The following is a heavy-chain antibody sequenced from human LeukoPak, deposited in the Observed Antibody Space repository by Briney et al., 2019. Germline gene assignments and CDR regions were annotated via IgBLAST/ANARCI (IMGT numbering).Heavy chain of an antibody. CDR2: IYYTGST. CDR3: ARRSGSYPRNFDY. CDR1: GGSISTYY. V-gene: IGHV4-59*08. J-gene: IGHJ4*02. D-gene: IGHD3-10*01. Sequence: SETLSLTCTVSGGSISTYYWSWIRQPPGKGLEWIGFIYYTGSTNYNPSLKSRVTISVDTSKNQFSLNLTSVTAADTAMYYCARRSGSYPRNFDYWGQGALVTVSS.